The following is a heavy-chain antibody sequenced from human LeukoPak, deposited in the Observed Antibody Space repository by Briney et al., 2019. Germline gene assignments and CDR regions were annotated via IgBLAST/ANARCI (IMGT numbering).Heavy chain of an antibody. Sequence: GGSLRLSCAASGFTFSSYAMHWVRQAPGKGLEWVAVISYDGSNKYYADSVKGRFTISRDNSKNTLYLQMNSLRAEDTAVYYCARDLRPGGYYGSGKSSVNNWFDPWGQGTLVTVSS. CDR3: ARDLRPGGYYGSGKSSVNNWFDP. D-gene: IGHD3-10*01. V-gene: IGHV3-30-3*01. J-gene: IGHJ5*02. CDR1: GFTFSSYA. CDR2: ISYDGSNK.